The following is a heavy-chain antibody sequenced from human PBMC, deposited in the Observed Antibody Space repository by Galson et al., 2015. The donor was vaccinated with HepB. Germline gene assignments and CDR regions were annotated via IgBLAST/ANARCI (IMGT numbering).Heavy chain of an antibody. CDR1: GFTFSSYS. CDR3: ARNPPLMGQWLVRPRAFDI. Sequence: SLRLSCAASGFTFSSYSMNWVRQAPGKGLEWVSSISSSSSYIYYADSVKGRFTISRDNAKNSLYLQMNSLRAEDTAVYYCARNPPLMGQWLVRPRAFDIWGQGTMVTVSS. V-gene: IGHV3-21*01. CDR2: ISSSSSYI. J-gene: IGHJ3*02. D-gene: IGHD6-19*01.